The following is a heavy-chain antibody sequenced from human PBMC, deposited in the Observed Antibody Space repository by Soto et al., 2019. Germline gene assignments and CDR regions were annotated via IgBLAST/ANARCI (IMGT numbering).Heavy chain of an antibody. CDR2: IKRKTDGGTT. J-gene: IGHJ4*02. CDR1: GFTFSNAW. Sequence: EVQLVESGGGLVKPGGSLRLSCAASGFTFSNAWMSWVRQAPGKGLEWVGRIKRKTDGGTTDYAAPVKGRFTISRDDSKNTLYLQLNSLKTEDTAVYYCTTGRDGYNHFDYWGQGTLVTVSS. V-gene: IGHV3-15*01. D-gene: IGHD5-12*01. CDR3: TTGRDGYNHFDY.